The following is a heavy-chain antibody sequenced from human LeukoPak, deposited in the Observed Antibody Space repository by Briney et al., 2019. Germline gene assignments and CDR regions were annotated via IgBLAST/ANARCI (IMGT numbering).Heavy chain of an antibody. Sequence: GGSLRLSCAASGFTFSSYAMSWVRQAPGKGLEWVSAISGSGGSTYYADSVKGRFTISRDNSKNTLYLQMNSLRAEDTAVYYCARDLEGSGSFYRPSYDYWGQGTLVTVSS. CDR3: ARDLEGSGSFYRPSYDY. J-gene: IGHJ4*02. CDR1: GFTFSSYA. CDR2: ISGSGGST. D-gene: IGHD3-10*01. V-gene: IGHV3-23*01.